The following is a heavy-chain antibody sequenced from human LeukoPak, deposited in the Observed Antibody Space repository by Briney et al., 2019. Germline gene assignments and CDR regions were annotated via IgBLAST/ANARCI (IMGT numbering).Heavy chain of an antibody. J-gene: IGHJ4*02. CDR3: ARSRDGYNYYFDY. D-gene: IGHD5-24*01. CDR1: GGTFSSYA. CDR2: INPNSGGT. V-gene: IGHV1-2*02. Sequence: ASVKVSCKASGGTFSSYAISWVRQAPGQGLEWMGWINPNSGGTNYAQKFQGRVTMTRDTSISTAYMELSRLRSDDTAVYYCARSRDGYNYYFDYWGQGTLVTVSS.